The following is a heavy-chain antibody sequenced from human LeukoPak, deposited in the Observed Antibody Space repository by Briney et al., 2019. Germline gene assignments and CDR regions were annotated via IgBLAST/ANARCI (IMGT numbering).Heavy chain of an antibody. CDR3: ARGGAHGMDV. D-gene: IGHD1-26*01. V-gene: IGHV3-11*01. CDR1: GFIFSDFY. CDR2: LSGTSDTI. J-gene: IGHJ6*02. Sequence: GGSLRLSCAASGFIFSDFYMSWIRQAPGKGLEWVSYLSGTSDTIDYADSVRRRFTISRDNAKNSVFLQMNSLRAEDTALYYCARGGAHGMDVWGQGTTVTVSS.